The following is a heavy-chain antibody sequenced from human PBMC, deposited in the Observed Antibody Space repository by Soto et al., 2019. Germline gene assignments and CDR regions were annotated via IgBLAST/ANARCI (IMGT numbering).Heavy chain of an antibody. CDR3: AKIPHSSSWYLDAFDI. Sequence: EVQLLESGGGLVQPGGSLRLSCAASGFTFSSYAMSWVRQAPGKGLEWVSAISGSGGSTYYADSMKGRFTISRDNSKNTLYLQMNRLRAEDTAVYYCAKIPHSSSWYLDAFDIWGQGTMVTVSS. V-gene: IGHV3-23*01. CDR2: ISGSGGST. D-gene: IGHD6-13*01. CDR1: GFTFSSYA. J-gene: IGHJ3*02.